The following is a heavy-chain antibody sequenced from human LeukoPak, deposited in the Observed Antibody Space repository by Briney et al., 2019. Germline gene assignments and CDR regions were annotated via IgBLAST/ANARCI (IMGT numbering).Heavy chain of an antibody. V-gene: IGHV4-4*07. J-gene: IGHJ5*02. D-gene: IGHD3-10*01. CDR1: GYSISSGYY. Sequence: PSETLSLTCTVSGYSISSGYYWSWIRQPAGKGLEWIGRIYSSGNTNYNPSLKSRVTMSVDTSKNQFSLKLNSVTAADTAVYYCARDHGITMVLNWFDPWGQGTLVTVSS. CDR3: ARDHGITMVLNWFDP. CDR2: IYSSGNT.